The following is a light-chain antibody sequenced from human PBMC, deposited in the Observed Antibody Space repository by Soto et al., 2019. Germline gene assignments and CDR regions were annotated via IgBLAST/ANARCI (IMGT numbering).Light chain of an antibody. V-gene: IGKV3-15*01. CDR1: EIVHRN. J-gene: IGKJ3*01. Sequence: EVVMTQSPATLSVSPGERVTLSCRASEIVHRNLAWYHQKPGHGPRLLIYDASTRATGVPDRFTGSGSGTELTLTISSLQSDEFASYNWQHFSNWPPTFGPGTKVEIK. CDR3: QHFSNWPPT. CDR2: DAS.